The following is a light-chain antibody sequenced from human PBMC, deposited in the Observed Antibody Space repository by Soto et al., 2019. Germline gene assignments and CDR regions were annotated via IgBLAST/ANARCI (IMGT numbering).Light chain of an antibody. CDR2: DVT. J-gene: IGLJ2*01. V-gene: IGLV2-14*01. Sequence: QSALTQPASVSGSPGQAITISCTGTSSDVGGYKYVSWYQQHPGKAPKLMIFDVTNRPSGVSNRFSGSKSGNTASLTISGLQPEDGADYYGSSSTSSTTLIFGGGTKLTVL. CDR3: SSSTSSTTLI. CDR1: SSDVGGYKY.